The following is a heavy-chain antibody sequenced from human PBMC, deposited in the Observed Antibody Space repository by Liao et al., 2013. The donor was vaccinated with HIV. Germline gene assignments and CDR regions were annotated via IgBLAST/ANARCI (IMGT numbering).Heavy chain of an antibody. CDR2: TIIVEAP. CDR1: GGSFSGNY. J-gene: IGHJ4*01. Sequence: QVQLHQWGAGLLRPSETLSLTCAVYGGSFSGNYWTWIRQPPGKGRGGGLVGNTIIVEAPTTTCPSKSRVTMSVDTSKNQFSLNLTSVTAADTAVYYCARGRTEIAVAGSFDFWGQEAWSPSPQ. D-gene: IGHD6-19*01. CDR3: ARGRTEIAVAGSFDF. V-gene: IGHV4-34*01.